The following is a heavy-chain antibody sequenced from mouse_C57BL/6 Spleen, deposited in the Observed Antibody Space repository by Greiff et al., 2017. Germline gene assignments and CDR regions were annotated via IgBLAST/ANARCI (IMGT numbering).Heavy chain of an antibody. V-gene: IGHV1-81*01. Sequence: VQLVEPGAELARPGASVKLSCKASGYTFTSYGISWVKQRTGQGLEWIGEIYPRSGNTYYNEKFKGKATLTADKSSSTAYMELRSLTSEDSAVYCGARRLYDYDDYWGQGTTLTVSS. CDR1: GYTFTSYG. J-gene: IGHJ2*01. D-gene: IGHD2-4*01. CDR3: ARRLYDYDDY. CDR2: IYPRSGNT.